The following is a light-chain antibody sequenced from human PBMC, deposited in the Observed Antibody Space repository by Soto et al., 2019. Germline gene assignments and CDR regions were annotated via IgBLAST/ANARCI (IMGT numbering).Light chain of an antibody. CDR2: AAS. Sequence: AIRMTQSPSSFSASTGDRVTITCRASQGISSYLAWYQQKPGKAPKLLIYAASTLQSGVPSRFSGSGSGTDFTLTISCLQSEGFATYYCQRYYSYPHTFGQGTKVEIK. CDR1: QGISSY. J-gene: IGKJ1*01. CDR3: QRYYSYPHT. V-gene: IGKV1-8*01.